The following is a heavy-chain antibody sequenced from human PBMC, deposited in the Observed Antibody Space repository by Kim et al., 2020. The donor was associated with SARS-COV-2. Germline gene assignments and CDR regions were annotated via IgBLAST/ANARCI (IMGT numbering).Heavy chain of an antibody. CDR1: GFTFSNAW. D-gene: IGHD5-18*01. CDR3: TTDTAMGTYYYYYYGMDV. V-gene: IGHV3-15*01. CDR2: IKSKTDGGTT. J-gene: IGHJ6*02. Sequence: GGSLRLSCAASGFTFSNAWMSWVRQAPGKGLEWVGRIKSKTDGGTTDYAAPVKGRFTISRDDSKNTLYLQMNSLKTEDTAVYYCTTDTAMGTYYYYYYGMDVWGQGTTVTVSS.